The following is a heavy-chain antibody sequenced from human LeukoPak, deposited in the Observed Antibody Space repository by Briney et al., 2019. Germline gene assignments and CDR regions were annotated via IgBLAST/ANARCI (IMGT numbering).Heavy chain of an antibody. CDR2: INHSGST. V-gene: IGHV4-34*01. CDR1: GGSFSGYY. Sequence: SETLSLTCAVYGGSFSGYYWSWIRQPPGKGLEWIGEINHSGSTNYNPSLKSRVTISVDTSKNQFSLKLRSVTAADTAVYYCARRGYSYGNGAFDIWGQGTMVTVSS. J-gene: IGHJ3*02. D-gene: IGHD5-18*01. CDR3: ARRGYSYGNGAFDI.